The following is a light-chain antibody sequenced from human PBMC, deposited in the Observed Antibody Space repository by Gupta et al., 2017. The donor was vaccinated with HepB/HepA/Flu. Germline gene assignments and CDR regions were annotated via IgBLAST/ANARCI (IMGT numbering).Light chain of an antibody. CDR2: AAS. V-gene: IGKV1-39*01. Sequence: IQMTQSPSSLSVSIGDRVTITCRASQTISNSLNWYQHQPGKAPKLLIYAASTLQSGVPSRFSGSGSGIDFTLTVSSLQPEDVATYYCQQSYTSPLSFGGGTKVEIK. CDR3: QQSYTSPLS. J-gene: IGKJ4*01. CDR1: QTISNS.